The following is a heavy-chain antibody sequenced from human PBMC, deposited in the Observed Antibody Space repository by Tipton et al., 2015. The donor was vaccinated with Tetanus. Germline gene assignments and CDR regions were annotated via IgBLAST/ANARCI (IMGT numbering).Heavy chain of an antibody. CDR3: ARDRGDYIYYGMDV. D-gene: IGHD3-22*01. CDR2: ISGNGANT. J-gene: IGHJ6*02. V-gene: IGHV3-23*01. CDR1: GFTFGSFA. Sequence: SLRLSCATSGFTFGSFAMNWVRQAPGKGLEWVSGISGNGANTNYADSLKGRFTISRDDSKNTLHLQMNSLRSDDTAVYYCARDRGDYIYYGMDVWGPGTTVTVS.